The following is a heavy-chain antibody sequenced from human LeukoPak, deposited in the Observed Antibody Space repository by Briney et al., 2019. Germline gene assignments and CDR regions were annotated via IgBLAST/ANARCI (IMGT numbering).Heavy chain of an antibody. CDR1: RFTFSNYW. D-gene: IGHD6-6*01. CDR2: INQDGRLK. Sequence: PGGSLRLSCAASRFTFSNYWMSWVRQAPGKGLEWLANINQDGRLKYYVDSVKGRFTISRDNGRNSLYLQVNSLRAEDTAVFYCARIGYSSSSIDYWGQGTLVTVSS. CDR3: ARIGYSSSSIDY. J-gene: IGHJ4*02. V-gene: IGHV3-7*01.